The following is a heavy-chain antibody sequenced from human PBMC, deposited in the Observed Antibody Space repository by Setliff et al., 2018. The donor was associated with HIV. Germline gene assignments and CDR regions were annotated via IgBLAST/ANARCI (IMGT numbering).Heavy chain of an antibody. CDR2: VHYSGAA. Sequence: PSETLSLTCSLSGDSISDNDFYWGWIRQPPGKGLEWIGIVHYSGAAYYNPSPKSRVTISVDTSQNQFSLKLRSVTAADTAVYYCAKYRSKLDWFDPWSQGTLVTVSS. CDR3: AKYRSKLDWFDP. V-gene: IGHV4-39*01. J-gene: IGHJ5*02. CDR1: GDSISDNDFY. D-gene: IGHD5-12*01.